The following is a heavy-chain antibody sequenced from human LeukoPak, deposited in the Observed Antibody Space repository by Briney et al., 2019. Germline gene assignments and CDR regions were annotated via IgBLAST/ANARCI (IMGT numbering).Heavy chain of an antibody. D-gene: IGHD5-24*01. Sequence: PGGSLSLSCAASGIPFSSHAMGWVRQAPGKGLEWVSLISGSGGHTYYGDSVKGRFTISRDNSTNRLYLQMNSLRPEDTAVYYCAKGGAATMRDGYNYYYYYMEVWGRGTTVTVSS. V-gene: IGHV3-23*01. J-gene: IGHJ6*03. CDR1: GIPFSSHA. CDR2: ISGSGGHT. CDR3: AKGGAATMRDGYNYYYYYMEV.